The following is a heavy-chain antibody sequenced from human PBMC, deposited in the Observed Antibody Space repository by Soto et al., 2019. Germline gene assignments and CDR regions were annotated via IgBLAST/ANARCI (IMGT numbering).Heavy chain of an antibody. CDR2: IYHSGST. V-gene: IGHV4-4*02. CDR3: ARGGGGDKKPMDV. J-gene: IGHJ6*02. Sequence: QVQLQESGPGLVKPSGTLSLTCAVSGGSISSSNWWSWVRQPPGKGLEWIGEIYHSGSTNYNPSLKWRVNISGDKAKHQFPLKLSSVAAADTVVYYGARGGGGDKKPMDVWGQGTTVTVSS. CDR1: GGSISSSNW. D-gene: IGHD3-16*01.